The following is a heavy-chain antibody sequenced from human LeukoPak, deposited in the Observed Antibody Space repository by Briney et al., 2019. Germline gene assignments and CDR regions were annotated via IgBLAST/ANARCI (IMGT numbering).Heavy chain of an antibody. D-gene: IGHD3-22*01. V-gene: IGHV4-4*07. CDR3: ARGPNRITMTIGDAFDI. J-gene: IGHJ3*02. CDR1: GGSISSYY. Sequence: KPSETLSLTCTLSGGSISSYYWSWIRQPAGKGLEWIGRIYTSGSTSYNPSLKSRVTMSVDTSKNQFSLKLSSVTAADTAVYYCARGPNRITMTIGDAFDIWGQGTMVTISS. CDR2: IYTSGST.